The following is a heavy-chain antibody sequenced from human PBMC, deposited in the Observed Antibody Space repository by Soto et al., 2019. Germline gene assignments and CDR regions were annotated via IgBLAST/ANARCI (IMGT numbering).Heavy chain of an antibody. CDR2: IIPIFGTA. Sequence: GASVKVSCKASGGTFSSYAISWVRQAPGQGLEWMGGIIPIFGTANYAQKFQGRVTITADESTSTAYMELSSLRSEDTAVYYCARENIEIWSGYPGTYYYYGMDVWGQGTTVTVSS. CDR3: ARENIEIWSGYPGTYYYYGMDV. D-gene: IGHD3-3*01. J-gene: IGHJ6*02. CDR1: GGTFSSYA. V-gene: IGHV1-69*13.